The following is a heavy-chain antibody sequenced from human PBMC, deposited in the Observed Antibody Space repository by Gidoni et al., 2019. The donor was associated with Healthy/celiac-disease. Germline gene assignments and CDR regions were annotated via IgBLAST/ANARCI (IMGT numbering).Heavy chain of an antibody. D-gene: IGHD5-18*01. J-gene: IGHJ4*02. V-gene: IGHV3-48*02. Sequence: EVQLVESGGGVVQPGGSRRLYCAASGFTVSSYSMNWVLQAPGKGLEWVSYISISSSTIYYADSVKGRFTISRDNAKNSLYLQMNSLRDEDTAVYYCARVYGGYSYGYYFDYWGQGTLVTVSS. CDR1: GFTVSSYS. CDR3: ARVYGGYSYGYYFDY. CDR2: ISISSSTI.